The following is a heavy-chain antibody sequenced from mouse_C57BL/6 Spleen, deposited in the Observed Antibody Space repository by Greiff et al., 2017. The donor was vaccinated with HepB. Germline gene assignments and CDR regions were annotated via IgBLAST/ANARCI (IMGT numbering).Heavy chain of an antibody. CDR1: GYTFTDYY. D-gene: IGHD2-1*01. CDR2: IYPGSGNT. V-gene: IGHV1-76*01. CDR3: ARSGGNYPFDY. Sequence: VKLMESGAELVRPGASVKLSCKASGYTFTDYYINWVKQRPGQGLEWIARIYPGSGNTYYNEKFKGKATLTAEKSSSTAYMQLSSLTSEDSAVYFCARSGGNYPFDYWGQGTTLTVSS. J-gene: IGHJ2*01.